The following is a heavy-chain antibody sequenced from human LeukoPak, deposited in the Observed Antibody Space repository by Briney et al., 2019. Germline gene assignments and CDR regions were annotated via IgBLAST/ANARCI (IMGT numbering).Heavy chain of an antibody. J-gene: IGHJ5*02. CDR1: GGSISSGGYY. CDR3: ARAPMVRGVDNWFDP. D-gene: IGHD3-10*01. Sequence: PSETLSLTCTVSGGSISSGGYYWSWIRQPPGKGLEWIGYIYHSGSTYYNPSLKSRVTISVDTSKNQFSLKLSSVTAADTAVYYCARAPMVRGVDNWFDPWGQGTLVTVSS. CDR2: IYHSGST. V-gene: IGHV4-61*08.